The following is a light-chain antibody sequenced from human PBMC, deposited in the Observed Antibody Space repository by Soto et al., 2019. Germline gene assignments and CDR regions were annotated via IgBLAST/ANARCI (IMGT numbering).Light chain of an antibody. CDR3: QQYGSSPRT. V-gene: IGKV3-20*01. J-gene: IGKJ1*01. CDR2: GAF. CDR1: QSVSNSY. Sequence: ETVLTQSPDILSLSPGERATLSCRASQSVSNSYLAWYQQKPGQAPRLLIYGAFLTATGIPDRFTGSGSGTGFTLTISRLEPDDFAVYYCQQYGSSPRTFGQGTKVEIK.